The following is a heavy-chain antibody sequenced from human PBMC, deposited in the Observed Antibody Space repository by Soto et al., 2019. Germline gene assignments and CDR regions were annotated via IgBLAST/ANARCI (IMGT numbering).Heavy chain of an antibody. CDR1: GFTFSSYA. D-gene: IGHD4-4*01. CDR3: AKDLDYSNSPNPSGP. V-gene: IGHV3-23*01. Sequence: GGSLRLSCAASGFTFSSYAMSWVRQAPGKGLEWVSAISGSGGSTYYADSVKGRFTISRDNSKNTLYLQMNSLRAEDTAVYYCAKDLDYSNSPNPSGPWGQGTLVTVSS. CDR2: ISGSGGST. J-gene: IGHJ5*02.